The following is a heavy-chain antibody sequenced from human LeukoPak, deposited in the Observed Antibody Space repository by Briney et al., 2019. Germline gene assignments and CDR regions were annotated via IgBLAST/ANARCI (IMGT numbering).Heavy chain of an antibody. V-gene: IGHV1-2*06. CDR3: ARVDRYDMDV. CDR2: INPNSGGT. CDR1: GYTFTGYD. Sequence: ASVKVSCTASGYTFTGYDINWVRQAPGQGLEWMGRINPNSGGTNYAQKFQGRVTMTRDTSISTAYMELSRLRSDDTAVYYCARVDRYDMDVWGQGTTVTVSS. J-gene: IGHJ6*02.